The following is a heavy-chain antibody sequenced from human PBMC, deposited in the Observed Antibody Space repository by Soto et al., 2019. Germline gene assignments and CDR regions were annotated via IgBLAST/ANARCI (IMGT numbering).Heavy chain of an antibody. Sequence: QVQLVQSGAEVKKPGSSVKVSCKASGGTFSSYAISWVRRAPGQGLEWMGGVIPIFGTANYAQKFQGRVTIPADESTSTAYMELSSLRSEDTAVYYCARSRVTYYYDRSAFDIWGQGTMVTVSS. CDR2: VIPIFGTA. CDR1: GGTFSSYA. D-gene: IGHD3-22*01. CDR3: ARSRVTYYYDRSAFDI. V-gene: IGHV1-69*01. J-gene: IGHJ3*02.